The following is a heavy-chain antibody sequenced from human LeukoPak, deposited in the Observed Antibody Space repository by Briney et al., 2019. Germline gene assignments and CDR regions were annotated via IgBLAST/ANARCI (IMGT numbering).Heavy chain of an antibody. J-gene: IGHJ6*03. D-gene: IGHD1-26*01. CDR3: AKWDENFYYMDV. V-gene: IGHV3-23*01. CDR1: RFTFNRYS. CDR2: ISASGGGT. Sequence: GGSLRLSCAASRFTFNRYSMSWVRQAPGKGLQWVSSISASGGGTHYASSVGGRFSISRDNSKDTVFLQMNGLRAEDTAIYYCAKWDENFYYMDVWGQGTTVTVSS.